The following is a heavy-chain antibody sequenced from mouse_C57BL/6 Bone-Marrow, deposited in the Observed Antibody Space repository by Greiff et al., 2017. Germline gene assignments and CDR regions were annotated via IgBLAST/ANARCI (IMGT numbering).Heavy chain of an antibody. D-gene: IGHD1-1*01. CDR2: IYPGNSDT. V-gene: IGHV1-5*01. CDR3: TRSDYYGSSWWFDV. J-gene: IGHJ1*03. Sequence: VQLQQSGTVLARPGASVKMSCKTSGYTFTSYWMHWVKQRPGQGLEWIGAIYPGNSDTSYNQKFKGKAKLTAVTSASTAYMELSSLTNEDSAVYYCTRSDYYGSSWWFDVWGTGTTVTVSS. CDR1: GYTFTSYW.